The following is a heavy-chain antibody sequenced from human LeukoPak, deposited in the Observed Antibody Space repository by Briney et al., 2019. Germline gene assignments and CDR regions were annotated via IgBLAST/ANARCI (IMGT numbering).Heavy chain of an antibody. Sequence: GGSLRLSCAASGFTFSDYYMSWIRQAPGKGLEWVSYISSGGITINYADSVKGRFTISTDNAKNSLYLQMNSLRAEDTAVYYCATEYYGSVSYYDYWGQGTLVTVSS. CDR3: ATEYYGSVSYYDY. CDR2: ISSGGITI. CDR1: GFTFSDYY. D-gene: IGHD3-10*01. J-gene: IGHJ4*02. V-gene: IGHV3-11*04.